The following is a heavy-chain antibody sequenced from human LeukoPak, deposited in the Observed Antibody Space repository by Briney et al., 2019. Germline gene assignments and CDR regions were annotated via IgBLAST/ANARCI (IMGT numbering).Heavy chain of an antibody. V-gene: IGHV4-34*01. CDR2: INHSGST. J-gene: IGHJ4*02. CDR3: ARGHHKLGYCSSTSCRTAFDY. Sequence: PSETLSLTCAVYGGSFRGYYWGWIRQPPGKGLEWIGEINHSGSTNYNPSLKSRVTISVDTSKNQFSLKLSSVTAADTAVYYCARGHHKLGYCSSTSCRTAFDYWGQGTLVTVSS. D-gene: IGHD2-2*01. CDR1: GGSFRGYY.